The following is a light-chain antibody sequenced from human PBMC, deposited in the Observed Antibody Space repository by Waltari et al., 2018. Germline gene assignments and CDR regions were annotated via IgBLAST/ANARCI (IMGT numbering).Light chain of an antibody. J-gene: IGKJ1*01. Sequence: IVLTQYPAPLSLSPGERATLSCSASQTLSSSYLAWYQQKPGQAPRLLIYRTSSRATGIPDRFSGSGSGTDFSLTINRLEPEDSAVYYCQQYGSPLWSFGQGTKVEIK. CDR1: QTLSSSY. CDR3: QQYGSPLWS. CDR2: RTS. V-gene: IGKV3-20*01.